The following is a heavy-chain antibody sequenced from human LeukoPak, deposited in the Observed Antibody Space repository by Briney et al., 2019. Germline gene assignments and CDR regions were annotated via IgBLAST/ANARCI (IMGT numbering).Heavy chain of an antibody. CDR3: ARSGYCSSTSCSVPNDY. CDR1: GYTLTSYG. CDR2: ISAYNGNT. J-gene: IGHJ4*02. Sequence: ASVKVSCKASGYTLTSYGISWVRQAPGQGLEWMGWISAYNGNTNYAQKLQGRVTMTTDTSTSTAYMELRSLRSDDTAVYYCARSGYCSSTSCSVPNDYWGQGTLVTVSS. D-gene: IGHD2-2*01. V-gene: IGHV1-18*01.